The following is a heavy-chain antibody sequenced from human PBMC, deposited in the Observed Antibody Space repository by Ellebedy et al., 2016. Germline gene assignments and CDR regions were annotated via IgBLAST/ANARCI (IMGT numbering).Heavy chain of an antibody. Sequence: GGSLRLSCAASGFTFSSYDMHWVRQATGKGLEWVSAIGTAGDTYYPGSVKGRFTISRENAKNSLYLQMNSLRAGDTAVYYCARGATDTAMATSNWYFDLWGRGTLVTVSS. J-gene: IGHJ2*01. CDR2: IGTAGDT. CDR3: ARGATDTAMATSNWYFDL. V-gene: IGHV3-13*01. CDR1: GFTFSSYD. D-gene: IGHD5-18*01.